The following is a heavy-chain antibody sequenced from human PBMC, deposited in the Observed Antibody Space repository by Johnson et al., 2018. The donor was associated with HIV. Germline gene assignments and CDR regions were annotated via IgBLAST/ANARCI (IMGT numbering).Heavy chain of an antibody. J-gene: IGHJ3*02. CDR2: IDWSGGRT. Sequence: MQLVESGGGLVQPGGSLRLSCAASGFTFSSYDMHWVRQATGKGLEWVSGIDWSGGRTGYADSVKGRFTISRDNAKKLLYLQMYSLRAEDTAFYYCARRGITIVADAFDIWGQGTMVTVSS. CDR1: GFTFSSYD. CDR3: ARRGITIVADAFDI. V-gene: IGHV3-20*04. D-gene: IGHD3-10*01.